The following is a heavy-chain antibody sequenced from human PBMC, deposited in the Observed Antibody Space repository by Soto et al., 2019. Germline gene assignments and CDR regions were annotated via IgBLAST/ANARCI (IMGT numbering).Heavy chain of an antibody. CDR3: AKDTRSRRGGYLDY. CDR1: GFTFSSYG. V-gene: IGHV3-30*18. CDR2: ISYDGSNK. Sequence: QVQLVESGGGVVQPGRSLRLSCAASGFTFSSYGMHWVRQAPGKGLEWVAVISYDGSNKYYADSVKGRFTISRDNSKNTLYLQMNSLRAEDTAVYYCAKDTRSRRGGYLDYWGQGTLVTVSS. J-gene: IGHJ4*02. D-gene: IGHD3-22*01.